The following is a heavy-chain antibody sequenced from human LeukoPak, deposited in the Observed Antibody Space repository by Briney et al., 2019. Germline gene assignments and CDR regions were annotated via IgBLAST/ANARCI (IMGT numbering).Heavy chain of an antibody. J-gene: IGHJ4*02. CDR2: INPNNGGT. CDR3: ARVDGSPDY. Sequence: PWASVKVSCKASGYTFVGYFMHWVRQAPGQGLEWMGWINPNNGGTNYAQKFQDWVTMTRDTSTSTVYMEVSRLRSDDTAVYYCARVDGSPDYWGQGTLVTVSS. D-gene: IGHD2-15*01. CDR1: GYTFVGYF. V-gene: IGHV1-2*04.